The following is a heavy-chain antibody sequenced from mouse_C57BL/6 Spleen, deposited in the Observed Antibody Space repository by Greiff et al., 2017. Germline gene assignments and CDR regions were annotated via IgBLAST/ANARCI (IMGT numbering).Heavy chain of an antibody. D-gene: IGHD1-1*01. CDR1: GYTFTSYW. V-gene: IGHV1-55*01. CDR2: IYPGSGST. Sequence: VQLQQPGAELVKPGASVKMSCKASGYTFTSYWITWVKQRPGQGLEWIGDIYPGSGSTNYNEKFKSKATLTVDTSSSTAYMQLSSLTSEDSAVYYCAREGKFYYYGSNWGQGTTLTVSS. CDR3: AREGKFYYYGSN. J-gene: IGHJ2*01.